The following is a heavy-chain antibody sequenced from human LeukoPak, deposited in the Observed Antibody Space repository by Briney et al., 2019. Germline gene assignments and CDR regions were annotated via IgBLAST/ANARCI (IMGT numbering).Heavy chain of an antibody. V-gene: IGHV4-34*01. Sequence: PSETLSLTCAVYGGSFSGYYWSWIRQPPGKGLEWIGEINHSGSTNYNPSLKSRVTISVGTSKNQFSLKLSSVTAADTAVYYCARAGPSTVTSPFDIWGQGTMVTVSS. J-gene: IGHJ3*02. CDR2: INHSGST. D-gene: IGHD4-17*01. CDR1: GGSFSGYY. CDR3: ARAGPSTVTSPFDI.